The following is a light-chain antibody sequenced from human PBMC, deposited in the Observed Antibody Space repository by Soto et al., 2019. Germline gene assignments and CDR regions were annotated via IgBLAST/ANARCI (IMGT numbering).Light chain of an antibody. CDR2: AVS. V-gene: IGLV2-14*01. CDR3: SSYTSSSTLVV. J-gene: IGLJ2*01. CDR1: SSDVGGSNY. Sequence: QSALTQPASVSGSPGQPITISCTGNSSDVGGSNYVSWYQQHPGKAPKLMIYAVSNRPSGVSNRFSGSKSGNTASLTISGLQAEDEADYYCSSYTSSSTLVVFGGGTKLTVL.